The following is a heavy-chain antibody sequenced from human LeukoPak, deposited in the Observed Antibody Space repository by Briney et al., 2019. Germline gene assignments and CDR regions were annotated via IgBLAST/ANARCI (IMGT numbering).Heavy chain of an antibody. D-gene: IGHD2-15*01. Sequence: GASVKVSCKASGYTFTSYGISWVRQAPGQGLEWMGWISAYNGNTNYAQKLQGRVTMTTDTSTSTAYMELRSLRSDDTAVYYCAKELPTNHRVVAFDYWGQGTLVTVSS. CDR1: GYTFTSYG. V-gene: IGHV1-18*01. J-gene: IGHJ4*02. CDR3: AKELPTNHRVVAFDY. CDR2: ISAYNGNT.